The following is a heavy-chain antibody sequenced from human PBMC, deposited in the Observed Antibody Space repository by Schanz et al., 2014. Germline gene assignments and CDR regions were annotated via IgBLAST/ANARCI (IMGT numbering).Heavy chain of an antibody. Sequence: QIQLVQSGPEVKKPGATVKVSCKASGYIFINSGISWVRQAPGQGLEWMGWISAYNHNKEYDQKFQGRVTVTTDTSTSTAYMALTDLRSDDTAVYYCARDRRFFDRDDLYYFDSWGQGTLVTVSS. V-gene: IGHV1-18*01. D-gene: IGHD3-3*01. CDR3: ARDRRFFDRDDLYYFDS. J-gene: IGHJ4*02. CDR1: GYIFINSG. CDR2: ISAYNHNK.